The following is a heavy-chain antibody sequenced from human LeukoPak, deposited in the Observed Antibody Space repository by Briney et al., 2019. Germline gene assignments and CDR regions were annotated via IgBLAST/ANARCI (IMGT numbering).Heavy chain of an antibody. CDR3: ARDRTRYCSSTSCYLDAFDI. D-gene: IGHD2-2*01. CDR2: IYTSGST. J-gene: IGHJ3*02. V-gene: IGHV4-61*02. CDR1: GGSISSGSYY. Sequence: NPSQTLSLTCTVSGGSISSGSYYWSWIRQPAGRGLEWIVRIYTSGSTNYNPSLKSRVTISVDTSKNQCSLKLSSVTAADTAVYYCARDRTRYCSSTSCYLDAFDIWGQGTMVTVSS.